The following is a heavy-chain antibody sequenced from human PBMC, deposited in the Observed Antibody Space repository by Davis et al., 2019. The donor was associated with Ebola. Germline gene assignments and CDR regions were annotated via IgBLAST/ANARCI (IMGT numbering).Heavy chain of an antibody. J-gene: IGHJ6*02. CDR3: ARDRATWGHIMATIGYKYYYGMDV. CDR2: ISAYNGHT. CDR1: GYTFTSYG. V-gene: IGHV1-18*04. D-gene: IGHD5-24*01. Sequence: AASVKVSCKASGYTFTSYGINWVRQAPGQGLEWMGWISAYNGHTNYAQNFQGRVTMTTDTSTSTAYMELRSLRSDDTAVYYCARDRATWGHIMATIGYKYYYGMDVWGQGTAVTVSS.